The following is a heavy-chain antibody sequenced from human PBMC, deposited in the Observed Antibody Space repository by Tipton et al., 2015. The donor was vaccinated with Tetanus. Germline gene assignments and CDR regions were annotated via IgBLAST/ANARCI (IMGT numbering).Heavy chain of an antibody. CDR3: ATGRRGPGEVRGLDN. D-gene: IGHD3-10*01. Sequence: TLSLTCSVSGASLRSGDYNWSWIRQPPGKGLEWIGYITDTGRTNYSPSLRNRLTISIDTSKTHFSLRLDSVTAADTAVYYCATGRRGPGEVRGLDNWGQGTLVTVSS. J-gene: IGHJ4*02. CDR1: GASLRSGDYN. V-gene: IGHV4-61*08. CDR2: ITDTGRT.